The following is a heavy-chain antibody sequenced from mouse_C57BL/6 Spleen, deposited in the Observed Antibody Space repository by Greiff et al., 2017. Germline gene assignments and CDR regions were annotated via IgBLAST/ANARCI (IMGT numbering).Heavy chain of an antibody. CDR1: GFTFSSYA. Sequence: EVKLVESGGGLVKPGGSLKLSCAASGFTFSSYAMSWVRQTPEKRLEWVATISDGGSYTYYPENVKGRFTISRDNAKNNLYLQMSHLKSEDTAMYYCARRDFPMDYWGQGTSVTVSS. V-gene: IGHV5-4*03. D-gene: IGHD3-3*01. CDR3: ARRDFPMDY. CDR2: ISDGGSYT. J-gene: IGHJ4*01.